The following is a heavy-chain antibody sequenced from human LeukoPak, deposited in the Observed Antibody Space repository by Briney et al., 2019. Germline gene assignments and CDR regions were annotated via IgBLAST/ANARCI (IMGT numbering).Heavy chain of an antibody. J-gene: IGHJ2*01. CDR1: GFTFSNYG. CDR2: ISDDGSNK. D-gene: IGHD3-10*01. Sequence: GGSLRLSCTASGFTFSNYGMHWVRQAPGKGLDWVAIISDDGSNKYYADSVQGRVTISRDNSKNTLYLQVSSLRDEDTAVYYCAKDSGVIAGHWYFDLWGRGTLVTVSS. V-gene: IGHV3-30*18. CDR3: AKDSGVIAGHWYFDL.